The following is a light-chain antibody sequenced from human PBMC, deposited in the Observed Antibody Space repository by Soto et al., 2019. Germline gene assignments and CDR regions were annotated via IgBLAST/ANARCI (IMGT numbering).Light chain of an antibody. CDR1: SSNIGAGYD. CDR2: GNS. V-gene: IGLV1-40*01. J-gene: IGLJ1*01. Sequence: QSVLTQPPSVSGAPGQRVTISCTGSSSNIGAGYDVHWYQQLPGTAPKLLIYGNSNRPSGVPDGFSGSKSGTSASLAITGLQAEDEADYYCQSYDSSLSGYVFGTGTQLTVL. CDR3: QSYDSSLSGYV.